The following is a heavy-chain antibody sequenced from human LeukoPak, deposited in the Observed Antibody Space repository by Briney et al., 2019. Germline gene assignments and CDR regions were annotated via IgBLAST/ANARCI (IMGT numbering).Heavy chain of an antibody. D-gene: IGHD2-2*01. J-gene: IGHJ4*02. CDR1: GGSISSGDYY. CDR3: ARAPRHTNSWYYFDY. Sequence: SETLSLTCTVSGGSISSGDYYWSWIRQHPGKGLEWIGYIYYSGDTYYNPSLKSRVTISMDTSGNQFSLKLSSVTAADTAVYYCARAPRHTNSWYYFDYWGQGTLVSVSS. V-gene: IGHV4-31*02. CDR2: IYYSGDT.